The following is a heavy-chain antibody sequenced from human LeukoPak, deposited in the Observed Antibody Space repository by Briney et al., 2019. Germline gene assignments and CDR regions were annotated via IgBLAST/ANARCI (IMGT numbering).Heavy chain of an antibody. Sequence: PGGSLRLSCAASGFTFSSYAMSWVRQAPGKGLEWVSAISGSGGSTYYADSVKGRFTISRDNSKNTLYLQMNSLRAEDTAVYYCAKDGDSSGWLHNIYFDYWAREPWSPSPQ. CDR3: AKDGDSSGWLHNIYFDY. D-gene: IGHD6-19*01. CDR1: GFTFSSYA. V-gene: IGHV3-23*01. CDR2: ISGSGGST. J-gene: IGHJ4*02.